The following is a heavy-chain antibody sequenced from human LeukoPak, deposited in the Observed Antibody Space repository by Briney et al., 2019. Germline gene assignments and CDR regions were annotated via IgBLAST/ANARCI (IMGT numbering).Heavy chain of an antibody. Sequence: SETLSLTRTVSGGSISSYYWSWIRQPAGKGLEWIGRIYISGSGSTNYNPSLKSRVTMSVDTSKNQYSLKLSSVTAAATAVYYCARDKRVAVAGTYIYYYYMDVWGNGTTVTISS. CDR3: ARDKRVAVAGTYIYYYYMDV. CDR1: GGSISSYY. J-gene: IGHJ6*03. D-gene: IGHD6-19*01. V-gene: IGHV4-4*07. CDR2: IYISGSGST.